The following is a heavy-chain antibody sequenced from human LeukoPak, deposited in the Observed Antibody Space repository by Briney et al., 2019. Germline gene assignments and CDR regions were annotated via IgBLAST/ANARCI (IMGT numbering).Heavy chain of an antibody. V-gene: IGHV1-18*01. CDR2: ISAYNGNT. CDR1: GYTFTSYG. Sequence: ASVKVSCKASGYTFTSYGISWVRQAPGQGLEWMGWISAYNGNTNYAQKLQGRVTMTTDTSTSTAYMELRSLRSDDTAVYYCARDAYSRRPTTNAFDIWGQGTMVTVSS. CDR3: ARDAYSRRPTTNAFDI. J-gene: IGHJ3*02. D-gene: IGHD6-13*01.